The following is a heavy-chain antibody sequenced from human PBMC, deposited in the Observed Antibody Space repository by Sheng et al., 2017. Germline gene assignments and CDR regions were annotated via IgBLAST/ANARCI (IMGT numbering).Heavy chain of an antibody. Sequence: EVQLVESGGGLVQPGGSLRLSCAASGFTVSSNYMSWVRQAPGKGLEWVSVIYSGGSTYYADSVKGRFTISRDNSKNTLYLQMNSLRAEDTAVYYCARNDKQYGQYYFDYWGQGTLVTVSS. CDR1: GFTVSSNY. D-gene: IGHD4-4*01. CDR3: ARNDKQYGQYYFDY. CDR2: IYSGGST. J-gene: IGHJ4*02. V-gene: IGHV3-66*02.